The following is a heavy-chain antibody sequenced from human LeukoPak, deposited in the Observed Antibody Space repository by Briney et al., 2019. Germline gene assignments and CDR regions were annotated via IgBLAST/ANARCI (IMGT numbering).Heavy chain of an antibody. J-gene: IGHJ6*03. D-gene: IGHD5-12*01. CDR3: ARGGYSGYDQHYYYYMDV. CDR1: GYTFTSYY. CDR2: INPSGGST. V-gene: IGHV1-46*01. Sequence: ASVNVSCKASGYTFTSYYMHWVRQAPGQGLEWMGIINPSGGSTSYAQKFQGRVTMTRDTSTSTVYMELSSLRSEDTAVYYCARGGYSGYDQHYYYYMDVWGKGTTVTVSS.